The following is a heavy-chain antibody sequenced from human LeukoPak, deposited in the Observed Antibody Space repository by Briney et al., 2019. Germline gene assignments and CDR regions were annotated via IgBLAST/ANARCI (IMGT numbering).Heavy chain of an antibody. CDR3: ARARGMWQLLYYWDY. V-gene: IGHV4-39*07. D-gene: IGHD2-2*02. CDR1: GGSISSSSYY. J-gene: IGHJ4*02. CDR2: INHSGST. Sequence: PSETLSLTCTVSGGSISSSSYYWSWIRQPPGKGLEWIGEINHSGSTNYNPSLKSRVTISVDTSKNQFSLKLSSVTAADTAAYYCARARGMWQLLYYWDYWGQGTLVTVSS.